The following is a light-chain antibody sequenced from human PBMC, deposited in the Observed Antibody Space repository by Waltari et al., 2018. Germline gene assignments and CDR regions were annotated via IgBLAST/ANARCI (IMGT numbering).Light chain of an antibody. V-gene: IGLV1-47*01. J-gene: IGLJ3*02. CDR2: RNN. CDR1: RSNIGSNY. CDR3: AAWDDSLSGRV. Sequence: QSVLTQPPSASGTPGQRVTISCSGSRSNIGSNYVYWDQQLPGTAPKLLIYRNNKRPSGVPDRFPGSKSGSSASLAISGLRSEDEADYYCAAWDDSLSGRVFGGGTKVTVL.